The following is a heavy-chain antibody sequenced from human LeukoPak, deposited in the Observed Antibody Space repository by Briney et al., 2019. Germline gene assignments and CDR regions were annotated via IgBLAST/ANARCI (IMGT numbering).Heavy chain of an antibody. CDR3: ARDRGRARNYYYMDV. CDR1: GYTFTSYD. Sequence: GASVKVSCKASGYTFTSYDIIWLRQATGQGLEWMGIINPSGGSTSYAQKFQGRVTMTRDMSTSTVYMELSSLRSEDTAVYYCARDRGRARNYYYMDVWGKGTTVTVSS. V-gene: IGHV1-46*01. J-gene: IGHJ6*03. CDR2: INPSGGST.